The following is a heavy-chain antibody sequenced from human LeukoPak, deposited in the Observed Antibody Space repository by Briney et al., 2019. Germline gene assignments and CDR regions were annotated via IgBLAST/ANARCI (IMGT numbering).Heavy chain of an antibody. V-gene: IGHV4-59*01. J-gene: IGHJ4*02. CDR2: IYYSGST. CDR3: ARTRGYSYGYDFDY. D-gene: IGHD5-18*01. Sequence: PSETPSLTCTVSGGSISSYYWSWIRQPPGKGLEWIGYIYYSGSTNYNPSLKSRVTISVDTSKNQFSLKLSSVTAADTAVYYCARTRGYSYGYDFDYWGQGTLVTVSS. CDR1: GGSISSYY.